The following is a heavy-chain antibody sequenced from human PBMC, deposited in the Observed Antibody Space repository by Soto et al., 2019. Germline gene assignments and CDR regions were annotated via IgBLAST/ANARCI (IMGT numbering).Heavy chain of an antibody. CDR2: IYSGGDT. J-gene: IGHJ6*04. CDR3: ARKTDPIPSWGDV. V-gene: IGHV3-53*04. CDR1: GFAVRHNY. Sequence: EVQLVESGGGLVQPGGSLRLSCTASGFAVRHNYMTWVRQAPGKGLEWVSLIYSGGDTAYADSVKGRFTISRHTSQHTLYLQMHGLRAEDSAVYYCARKTDPIPSWGDVWGKGTAVTVSS. D-gene: IGHD1-26*01.